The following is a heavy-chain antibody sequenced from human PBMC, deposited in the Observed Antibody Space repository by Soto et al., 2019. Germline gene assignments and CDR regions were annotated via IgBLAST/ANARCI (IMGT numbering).Heavy chain of an antibody. CDR1: GFTFSGSA. CDR2: IRSKANSYAT. D-gene: IGHD3-22*01. J-gene: IGHJ3*02. Sequence: GSLRLSCAASGFTFSGSAMHWVRQASGKGLEWVGRIRSKANSYATAYAASVKGRFTISRDDSKNTAYLQMNSLKTEDTAVYYCTSRAYYYDSSGYYRDAFDIWGQGTMVTVSS. CDR3: TSRAYYYDSSGYYRDAFDI. V-gene: IGHV3-73*01.